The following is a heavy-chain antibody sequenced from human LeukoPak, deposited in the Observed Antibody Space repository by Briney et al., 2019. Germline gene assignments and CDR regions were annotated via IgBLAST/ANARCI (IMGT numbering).Heavy chain of an antibody. CDR1: GFTVSNNY. Sequence: GGSLRLSYAASGFTVSNNYMSWVRQAPGKGPEWVSAIYTGGSTYYADSVKGRFTISRDNSKNTLYLQMNSLRAEDTAVYYCAREDITGFDYWGQGTLVTVSS. J-gene: IGHJ4*02. CDR3: AREDITGFDY. V-gene: IGHV3-53*05. D-gene: IGHD3-3*01. CDR2: IYTGGST.